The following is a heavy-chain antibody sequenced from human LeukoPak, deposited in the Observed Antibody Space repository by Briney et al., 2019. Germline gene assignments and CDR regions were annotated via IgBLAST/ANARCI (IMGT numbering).Heavy chain of an antibody. Sequence: GGSLRLSCAASGFTFSSYSKNWVRQAPGKGLEWVSSISSSSSYIYYADSVKGRFTISRDNAKNSLYLQMNSLRAEDTAVYYCARGVEVTYYDILTGIDYWGQGTLVTVSS. CDR3: ARGVEVTYYDILTGIDY. CDR1: GFTFSSYS. CDR2: ISSSSSYI. J-gene: IGHJ4*02. V-gene: IGHV3-21*01. D-gene: IGHD3-9*01.